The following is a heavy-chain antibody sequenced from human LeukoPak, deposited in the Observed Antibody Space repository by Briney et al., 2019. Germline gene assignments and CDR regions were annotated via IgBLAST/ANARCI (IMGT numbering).Heavy chain of an antibody. CDR3: ARAGAAAGKVYYYYYMDV. V-gene: IGHV4-4*02. CDR2: IYHSGST. D-gene: IGHD6-13*01. Sequence: SETLSLTCAVSGGSISSSNWWSWVRQPPGKGLEWIGEIYHSGSTNYNPSLKSRVTISVDTSKNQFSLKLSSVTAADTAVYYCARAGAAAGKVYYYYYMDVWGKGTTVTVSS. CDR1: GGSISSSNW. J-gene: IGHJ6*03.